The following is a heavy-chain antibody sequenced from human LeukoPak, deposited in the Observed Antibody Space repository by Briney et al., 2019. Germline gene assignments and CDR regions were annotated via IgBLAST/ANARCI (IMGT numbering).Heavy chain of an antibody. CDR2: IYSGGTT. CDR1: GFTVSANY. Sequence: GGSLRLSCAASGFTVSANYMTWVRQAPGKGLDWVSVIYSGGTTYYADSVEGRFTISRDNSKNTLFLQMNGLRVEDTAVYYCGIIATAGRSIDYWGQGTLVTVSS. V-gene: IGHV3-53*01. J-gene: IGHJ4*02. D-gene: IGHD6-13*01. CDR3: GIIATAGRSIDY.